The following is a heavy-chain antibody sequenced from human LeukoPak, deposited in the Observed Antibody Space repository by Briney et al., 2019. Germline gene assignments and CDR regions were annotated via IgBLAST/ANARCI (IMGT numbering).Heavy chain of an antibody. CDR3: ARELVGNGNAMDYLDL. CDR2: FYYSGST. J-gene: IGHJ5*02. CDR1: GGSISTYY. Sequence: SETLSLTCTVSGGSISTYYWSWIRQPPGKGLEWIGYFYYSGSTNYNPSLKSRVTISVDTSKNQFSLTVNSVTAADTAVYYCARELVGNGNAMDYLDLWGQGTLVTVSS. D-gene: IGHD2-2*01. V-gene: IGHV4-59*12.